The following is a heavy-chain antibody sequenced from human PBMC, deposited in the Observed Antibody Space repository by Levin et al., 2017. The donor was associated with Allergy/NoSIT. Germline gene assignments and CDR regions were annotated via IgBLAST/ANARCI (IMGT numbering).Heavy chain of an antibody. Sequence: SETLSLTCAVSGGSISSSNWWSWVRQPPGKGLEWIGEIFHSGSTNYNPSLKSRVTISVDKSKNQFSLKLSSVTAADTAVYYWARVWPPGTAVAGVFDYWGQGTLVTVSS. D-gene: IGHD6-19*01. CDR2: IFHSGST. CDR1: GGSISSSNW. V-gene: IGHV4-4*02. J-gene: IGHJ4*02. CDR3: ARVWPPGTAVAGVFDY.